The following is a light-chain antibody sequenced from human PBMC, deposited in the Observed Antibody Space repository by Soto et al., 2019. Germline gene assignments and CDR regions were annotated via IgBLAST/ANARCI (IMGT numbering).Light chain of an antibody. CDR2: KAS. J-gene: IGKJ1*01. Sequence: DVQMTQSPSTLSASVGDRVTITCRASQSINNWLAWYQQRPGKAPNLLIYKASTLETGVPSRFSGSGSGTDFTLTISSLQPDDFATYYCQQYAGYSRTFGQGTKVEI. CDR3: QQYAGYSRT. V-gene: IGKV1-5*03. CDR1: QSINNW.